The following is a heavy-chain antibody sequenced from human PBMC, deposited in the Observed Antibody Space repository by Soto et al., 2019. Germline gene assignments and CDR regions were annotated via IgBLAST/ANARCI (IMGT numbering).Heavy chain of an antibody. CDR1: GGSVGSGSYY. Sequence: SETLSLTCTVSGGSVGSGSYYWSWIRQPLGKGLEWIGYIYYSGNTDYNPSLRGRATISVDKAKNHFSMQLTSVASADTAIYYCARDSVLAYYSKHRNPCWFDHWGRGTLVTVSS. CDR2: IYYSGNT. J-gene: IGHJ5*02. CDR3: ARDSVLAYYSKHRNPCWFDH. V-gene: IGHV4-61*03. D-gene: IGHD4-4*01.